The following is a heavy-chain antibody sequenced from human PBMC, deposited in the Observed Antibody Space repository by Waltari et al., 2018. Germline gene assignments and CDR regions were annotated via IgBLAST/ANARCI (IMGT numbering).Heavy chain of an antibody. CDR2: IYYSGST. CDR1: GGSISSSSYY. D-gene: IGHD6-13*01. J-gene: IGHJ4*02. CDR3: AKSHSSSWYNRVFDY. V-gene: IGHV4-39*07. Sequence: QLQLQESGPGLVKPSETLSLTCTVSGGSISSSSYYWGWIRQPPGKGLEWIGSIYYSGSTSYNPSLKSRVTISVDTSKNQFSLKLSSVTAADTAVYYCAKSHSSSWYNRVFDYWGQGTLVTVSS.